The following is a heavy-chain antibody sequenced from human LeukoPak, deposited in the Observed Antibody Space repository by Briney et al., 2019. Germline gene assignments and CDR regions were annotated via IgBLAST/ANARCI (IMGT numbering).Heavy chain of an antibody. J-gene: IGHJ5*02. CDR2: MNPNSGNT. CDR3: AREFGFLDWFDP. Sequence: GASVKVSCKASGYTFTSYDINWVRQATGQGLEWMGWMNPNSGNTGYAQKFQGRVTITRNTSISAAYMELSSLRSEDTAVYYCAREFGFLDWFDPWGQGTLVTVSS. V-gene: IGHV1-8*03. D-gene: IGHD3-16*01. CDR1: GYTFTSYD.